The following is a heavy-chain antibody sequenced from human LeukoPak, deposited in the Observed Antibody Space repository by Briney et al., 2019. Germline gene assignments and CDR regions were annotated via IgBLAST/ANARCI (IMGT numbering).Heavy chain of an antibody. CDR3: ARGSVVPNYMDV. Sequence: ASVNVSCKASGYTFTGYYMHWVRQAPGQGLEWMGWINPNSGGTNYAQKFQGRVTMTRDTSISTAYMELSSLRSDDTAVFYCARGSVVPNYMDVWGKGTTVTVSS. D-gene: IGHD2-21*01. J-gene: IGHJ6*03. CDR2: INPNSGGT. CDR1: GYTFTGYY. V-gene: IGHV1-2*02.